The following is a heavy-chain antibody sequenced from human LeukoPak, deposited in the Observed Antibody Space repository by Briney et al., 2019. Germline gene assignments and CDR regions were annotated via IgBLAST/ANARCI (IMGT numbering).Heavy chain of an antibody. CDR3: ARPQGYQLLDFEH. D-gene: IGHD2-2*01. V-gene: IGHV4-39*01. CDR2: IYYSGST. CDR1: GGSISSSSYY. J-gene: IGHJ4*02. Sequence: SETLSLTCTVSGGSISSSSYYWGWIRQPPGKGLEWIGIIYYSGSTYYNPSLKSRLTISVDTSKNQFSLKLSSVTSTDTAVYYCARPQGYQLLDFEHWGQGTLVTVSS.